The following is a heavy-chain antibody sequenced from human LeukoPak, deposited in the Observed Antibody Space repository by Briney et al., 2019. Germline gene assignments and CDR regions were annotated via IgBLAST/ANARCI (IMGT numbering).Heavy chain of an antibody. CDR1: GLTFSTYW. Sequence: PGGSLRLSCAASGLTFSTYWMSWVRRAPGKGLGWVANMNQDGSEKYYVDSVKGRFTISRDNAKSSLYLQMNSLRAEDTAVYYCATGWAAHDYWGQGTLVTVSS. J-gene: IGHJ4*02. V-gene: IGHV3-7*01. CDR2: MNQDGSEK. CDR3: ATGWAAHDY. D-gene: IGHD1-26*01.